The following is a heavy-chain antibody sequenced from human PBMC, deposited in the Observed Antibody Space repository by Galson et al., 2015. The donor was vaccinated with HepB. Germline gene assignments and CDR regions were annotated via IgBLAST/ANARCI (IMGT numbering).Heavy chain of an antibody. CDR1: GFTFSSYG. V-gene: IGHV3-33*01. CDR2: IWDDGSNK. D-gene: IGHD6-19*01. Sequence: SLRLSCAASGFTFSSYGVHWVRQAPGKGLEWVAVIWDDGSNKYYADSVKGRFTISRDNSKNTLYLQMNSLRAEDTAVYYCAREDSSGWYLLHWGQGTLVTVSS. CDR3: AREDSSGWYLLH. J-gene: IGHJ4*02.